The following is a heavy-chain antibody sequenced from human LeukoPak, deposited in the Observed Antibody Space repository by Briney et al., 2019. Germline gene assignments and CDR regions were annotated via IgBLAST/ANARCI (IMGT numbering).Heavy chain of an antibody. V-gene: IGHV3-21*05. J-gene: IGHJ4*02. CDR3: ARETHYDSSGYHNDY. D-gene: IGHD3-22*01. CDR2: ISSSGSFI. CDR1: GFSLSSYW. Sequence: GGSLRLSCVASGFSLSSYWMTWVRQAPGKGLEWVSYISSSGSFIYYADSVKGRFTISRDNAKNSLYLQMNSLRAEDTAVYYCARETHYDSSGYHNDYWGQGTLVTVSS.